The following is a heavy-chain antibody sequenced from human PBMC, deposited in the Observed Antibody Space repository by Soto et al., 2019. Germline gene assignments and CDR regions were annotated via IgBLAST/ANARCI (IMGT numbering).Heavy chain of an antibody. CDR2: IIPIFGTA. Sequence: QVQLVQSGAEVKKPGSSVTVSCKASGGTFSSYTISWVRQAPGQGLEWMGGIIPIFGTANYAQKFQGRVTTPXXXSXCTAKMELSSLRSEDTAVYYCARGNQRWLQLWYFDLWGRGTLVTVSS. D-gene: IGHD5-12*01. CDR3: ARGNQRWLQLWYFDL. CDR1: GGTFSSYT. J-gene: IGHJ2*01. V-gene: IGHV1-69*05.